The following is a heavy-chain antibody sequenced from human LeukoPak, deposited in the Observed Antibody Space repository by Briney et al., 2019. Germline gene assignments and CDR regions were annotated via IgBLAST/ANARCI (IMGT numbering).Heavy chain of an antibody. CDR3: AKEAPPYGDYVGGFNWFDP. Sequence: GGSLRLSCAASGFTFSSYGMHWVRQAPGKGLEWVAVISYDGSNKYYADSVKGRFTISRDNSKNTLYLQMNSLRAEDTAVYYCAKEAPPYGDYVGGFNWFDPWGQGTLVTVSS. V-gene: IGHV3-30*18. D-gene: IGHD4-17*01. CDR2: ISYDGSNK. J-gene: IGHJ5*02. CDR1: GFTFSSYG.